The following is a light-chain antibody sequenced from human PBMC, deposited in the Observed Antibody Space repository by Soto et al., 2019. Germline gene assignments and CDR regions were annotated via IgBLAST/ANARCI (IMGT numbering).Light chain of an antibody. CDR1: RSNIGSNT. Sequence: QSVLTQPPSASGTPGQRVTISCSGSRSNIGSNTVNWFQQLPGTAPKLLIYSDNQRPSGVPGRFSGSKSGTSASLAISGLQSEDEADYYCAAWDDSLNGRHVFGNGTKVTVL. V-gene: IGLV1-44*01. J-gene: IGLJ1*01. CDR3: AAWDDSLNGRHV. CDR2: SDN.